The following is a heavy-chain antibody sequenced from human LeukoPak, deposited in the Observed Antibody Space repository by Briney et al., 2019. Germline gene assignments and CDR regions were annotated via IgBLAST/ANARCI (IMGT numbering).Heavy chain of an antibody. CDR1: GFTFSSYW. V-gene: IGHV3-7*01. CDR3: ARDGRGGYLDY. J-gene: IGHJ4*02. D-gene: IGHD3-16*01. Sequence: GGSLRLSCAASGFTFSSYWMSWVRQAPGKGLEWVANIKQDGREKYYVDSVKGRFTISRDKAQNSLYLQMNSLRAEGTAVYYCARDGRGGYLDYWGQGTLVTVSS. CDR2: IKQDGREK.